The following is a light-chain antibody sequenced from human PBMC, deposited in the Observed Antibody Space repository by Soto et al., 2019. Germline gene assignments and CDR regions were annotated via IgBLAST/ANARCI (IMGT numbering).Light chain of an antibody. J-gene: IGKJ2*01. V-gene: IGKV3-20*01. Sequence: EIVLTQSPGTLSLSPGERATLSGRASQSVSSSYLAWYQQTPGQAPRLLIYGASSRAPGIPDRFSGSGSGTDFTLTISRLEPEDFAVYYCQQYGSSPMYTFGQGPKLEIK. CDR3: QQYGSSPMYT. CDR1: QSVSSSY. CDR2: GAS.